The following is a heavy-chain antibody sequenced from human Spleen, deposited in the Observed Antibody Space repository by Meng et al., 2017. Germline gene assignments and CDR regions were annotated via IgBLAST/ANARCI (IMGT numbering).Heavy chain of an antibody. Sequence: GESLKISCAASGSTVSSNYMSWVRQAPGKGLERVSVIYSGGSTYYADSVKGRFTISRDNSKNTLYLQMNSLRAEDTAVYYCARGGAGPFDYWGQGTLVTVSS. CDR1: GSTVSSNY. J-gene: IGHJ4*02. V-gene: IGHV3-66*02. D-gene: IGHD3-16*01. CDR2: IYSGGST. CDR3: ARGGAGPFDY.